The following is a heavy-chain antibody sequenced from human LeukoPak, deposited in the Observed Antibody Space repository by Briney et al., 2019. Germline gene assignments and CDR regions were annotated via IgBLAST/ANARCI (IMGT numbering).Heavy chain of an antibody. V-gene: IGHV3-9*01. Sequence: PGGSLRLSCAASGFTFDDYAMHWVRQAPGKGLEWVSGISWNSGSIGYADSVKGRFTISRDNAKNSLYLQMNSLRAEDTALYYCXKAXSSSERRTYFDYWGQGTLVTVXS. J-gene: IGHJ4*02. D-gene: IGHD6-13*01. CDR1: GFTFDDYA. CDR2: ISWNSGSI. CDR3: XKAXSSSERRTYFDY.